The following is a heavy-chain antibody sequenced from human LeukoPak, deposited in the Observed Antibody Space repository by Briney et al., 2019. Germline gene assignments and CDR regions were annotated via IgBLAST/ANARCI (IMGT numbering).Heavy chain of an antibody. CDR1: GFTFSSYG. CDR3: ANRASGAFDI. Sequence: GGSLGLSCAASGFTFSSYGMHWVRQAPGKGLEWVAFIRYDGSNKYYADSVKGRFTISRDNSKNTLYLQMNSLRAEDTAVYYCANRASGAFDIWGQGTMVTVSS. CDR2: IRYDGSNK. D-gene: IGHD3-16*01. V-gene: IGHV3-30*02. J-gene: IGHJ3*02.